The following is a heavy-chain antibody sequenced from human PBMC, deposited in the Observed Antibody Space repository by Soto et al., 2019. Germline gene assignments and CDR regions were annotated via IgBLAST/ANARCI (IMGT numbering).Heavy chain of an antibody. CDR2: IDKVGTDS. V-gene: IGHV3-74*01. CDR3: ARGWFGPDV. D-gene: IGHD3-10*01. CDR1: EFTFSGRS. J-gene: IGHJ6*03. Sequence: EVQLVESGGGLVQPGGSLRLSCAASEFTFSGRSVHWVRQAPGKGLVWVSGIDKVGTDSTYADSVKGRFTSSRDNAKNTVYLQMTSLRVEDTAVFYCARGWFGPDVWGKGTTVTVSS.